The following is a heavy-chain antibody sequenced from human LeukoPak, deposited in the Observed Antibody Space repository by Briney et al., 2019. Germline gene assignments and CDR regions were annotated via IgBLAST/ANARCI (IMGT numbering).Heavy chain of an antibody. D-gene: IGHD6-19*01. CDR3: AKGHSSGWLGDY. J-gene: IGHJ4*01. CDR2: ITGSGGNT. Sequence: GGSLRLSCAASGFTFSNYAMTWVRQAPGKGLEWVSAITGSGGNTYYADSVKGRFTISRDNAKNFLYLQMYSLRADDTAFYYCAKGHSSGWLGDYWGHGTLVTVSS. CDR1: GFTFSNYA. V-gene: IGHV3-23*01.